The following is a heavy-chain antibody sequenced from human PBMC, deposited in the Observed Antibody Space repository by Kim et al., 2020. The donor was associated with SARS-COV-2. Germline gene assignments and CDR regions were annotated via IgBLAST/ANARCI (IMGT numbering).Heavy chain of an antibody. CDR1: GYTFTSYG. V-gene: IGHV1-18*04. Sequence: ASVKVSCKASGYTFTSYGISWVRQAPGQGLEWMGWISAYNGNTNYAQKLQGRVTMTTDTSTSTAYMELRSLRSDDTSVYYCARGGGKYDFWSGYYHPNENGPFDYWGQGTLVTVSS. J-gene: IGHJ4*02. CDR2: ISAYNGNT. CDR3: ARGGGKYDFWSGYYHPNENGPFDY. D-gene: IGHD3-3*01.